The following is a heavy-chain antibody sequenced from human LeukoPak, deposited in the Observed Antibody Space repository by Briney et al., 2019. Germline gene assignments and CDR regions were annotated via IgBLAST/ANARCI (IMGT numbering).Heavy chain of an antibody. CDR2: IWYDGSNK. J-gene: IGHJ4*02. CDR1: GFTFSSYG. CDR3: AKDSKESGFDY. Sequence: PGGSLRLSCAASGFTFSSYGMHRVRQAPGKGLEWVAVIWYDGSNKYYPDSVKGRFTISRDNSKNTLYLQMNSLGAEDTAVYYCAKDSKESGFDYWGQGTLVTVSS. V-gene: IGHV3-33*06. D-gene: IGHD3-10*01.